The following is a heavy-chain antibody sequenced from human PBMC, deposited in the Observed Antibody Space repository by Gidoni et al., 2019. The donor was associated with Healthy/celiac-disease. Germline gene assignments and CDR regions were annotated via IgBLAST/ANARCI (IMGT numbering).Heavy chain of an antibody. CDR1: GFTFSRYW. CDR3: ARDFYSSSWSPYYYYYGMDV. J-gene: IGHJ6*02. Sequence: EVQLVESGGGLVQPGGYLRLSCADSGFTFSRYWLSWVSQAPGKGLEWVANIKQDGSEKYYVDSVKGRFTISRDNAKNSLYLQMNSLRAEDTAVYYCARDFYSSSWSPYYYYYGMDVWGQGTTVTVSS. CDR2: IKQDGSEK. V-gene: IGHV3-7*01. D-gene: IGHD6-13*01.